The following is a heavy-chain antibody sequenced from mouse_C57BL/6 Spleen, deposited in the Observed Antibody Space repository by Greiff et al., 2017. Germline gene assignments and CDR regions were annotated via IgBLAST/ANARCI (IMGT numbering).Heavy chain of an antibody. V-gene: IGHV1-61*01. Sequence: QVQLQQPGAELVRPGSSVKLSCKASGYTFTSYWMDWVKQRPGQGLEWIGNIYPSDSETHYNQKFKDKATLTVDKSSSTAYMQLSSLTSEDSAVYYCARSGPYYYGSRWAYWGQGTLVTVSA. CDR1: GYTFTSYW. CDR2: IYPSDSET. D-gene: IGHD1-1*01. CDR3: ARSGPYYYGSRWAY. J-gene: IGHJ3*01.